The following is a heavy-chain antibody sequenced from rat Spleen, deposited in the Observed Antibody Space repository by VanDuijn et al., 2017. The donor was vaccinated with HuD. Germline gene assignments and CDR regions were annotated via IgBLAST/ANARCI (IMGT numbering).Heavy chain of an antibody. J-gene: IGHJ3*01. Sequence: EVQLVESGGGLVQPGRSLKLSCAASGFTFSNYGMAWVRQAPTKGLEWVASISTGGGSTYYRDSVKGRITISRDNAKSTLYLQMDSLRSEDTATYSCTRGGGYPDWFAYWGQGTLVTVSS. D-gene: IGHD1-4*01. CDR3: TRGGGYPDWFAY. V-gene: IGHV5-29*01. CDR1: GFTFSNYG. CDR2: ISTGGGST.